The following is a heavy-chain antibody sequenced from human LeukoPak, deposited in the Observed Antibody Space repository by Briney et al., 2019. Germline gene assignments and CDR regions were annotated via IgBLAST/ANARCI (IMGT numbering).Heavy chain of an antibody. D-gene: IGHD3-22*01. J-gene: IGHJ3*02. CDR2: IKQDGSEK. Sequence: GGSLRLSCAASGFTFSSYWMSWVRQAPGKGLEWVANIKQDGSEKYYVDSVKGRFTISRDNAKNSLYLQMNSLRAEDTAVYYCARDLYDSSGYYYVKAEDAFDIWGQGTMVTVSS. CDR1: GFTFSSYW. CDR3: ARDLYDSSGYYYVKAEDAFDI. V-gene: IGHV3-7*03.